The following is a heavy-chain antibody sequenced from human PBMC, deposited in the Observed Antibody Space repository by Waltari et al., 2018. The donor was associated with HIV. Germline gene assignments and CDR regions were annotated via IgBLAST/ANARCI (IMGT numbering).Heavy chain of an antibody. Sequence: QVQLVESGGGVVQPGRSLRLSCAASGFTFSSYAMHWVRQAPGKGLEWVEVISYEGNNKYYAYSWNGRLTNTKHNSKNTLYRQMNSLRAKDTAVYYCAGDRGGGNYGDYEPLFDYWGQGTLVTVSS. CDR2: ISYEGNNK. D-gene: IGHD4-17*01. V-gene: IGHV3-30-3*01. J-gene: IGHJ4*02. CDR3: AGDRGGGNYGDYEPLFDY. CDR1: GFTFSSYA.